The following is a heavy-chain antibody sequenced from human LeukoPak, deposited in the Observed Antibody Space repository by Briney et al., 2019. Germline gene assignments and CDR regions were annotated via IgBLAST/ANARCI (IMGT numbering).Heavy chain of an antibody. J-gene: IGHJ4*02. CDR1: GYSFTNYW. Sequence: GESLKISCQGSGYSFTNYWIAWVRQMPGKGLEWMGGIYPGDSHTRYSPSFQGQVTISADKSIGTAYLQWSSLKASDIAMYYCARVLQASIVGNVDYWGQGTLVTVSS. V-gene: IGHV5-51*01. CDR2: IYPGDSHT. CDR3: ARVLQASIVGNVDY. D-gene: IGHD3-22*01.